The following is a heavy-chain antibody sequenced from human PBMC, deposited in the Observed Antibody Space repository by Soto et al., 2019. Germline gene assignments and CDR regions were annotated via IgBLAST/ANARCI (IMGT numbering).Heavy chain of an antibody. J-gene: IGHJ6*02. CDR1: GFTFGDYA. CDR3: TRVSPLYCSSTSCYNFSPHPYGMDV. D-gene: IGHD2-2*02. V-gene: IGHV3-49*04. CDR2: IRSKAYGGTT. Sequence: GGSLRLSCTASGFTFGDYAMSWVRQAPGKGLEWVGFIRSKAYGGTTEYAASVKGRFTISRDDSKGIAYLQMNSLKTEDTAVYYCTRVSPLYCSSTSCYNFSPHPYGMDVWGQGTTVTVSS.